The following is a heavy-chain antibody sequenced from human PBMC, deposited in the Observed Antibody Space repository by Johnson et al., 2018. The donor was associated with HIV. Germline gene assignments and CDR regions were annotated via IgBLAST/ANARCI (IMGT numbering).Heavy chain of an antibody. CDR3: ARVAVAGTYAFDI. Sequence: VQLVASGGGLVQPGGSLRLSCAASGFTFSSYDMHWVRQGTGKGLDWVSAIGTAGDTYYPGSVTGRFTISRENAKHSLYLQMNSLRAVDTAVYYCARVAVAGTYAFDIWGEGTMVTVSS. D-gene: IGHD6-19*01. J-gene: IGHJ3*02. CDR2: IGTAGDT. CDR1: GFTFSSYD. V-gene: IGHV3-13*01.